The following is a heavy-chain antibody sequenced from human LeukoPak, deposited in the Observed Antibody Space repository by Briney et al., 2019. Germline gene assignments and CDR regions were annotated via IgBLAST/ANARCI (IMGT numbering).Heavy chain of an antibody. CDR1: GYTFTSYD. Sequence: ASVKVSCKASGYTFTSYDINWVRQATGQGLEWMGWMNPNSGNTGYAQKFQGRVTMTRNTSINTAYMELSSVRSEDTAVYYCATASIAVAGTNAFDIWGQGTMVTVSS. J-gene: IGHJ3*02. D-gene: IGHD6-19*01. CDR3: ATASIAVAGTNAFDI. V-gene: IGHV1-8*01. CDR2: MNPNSGNT.